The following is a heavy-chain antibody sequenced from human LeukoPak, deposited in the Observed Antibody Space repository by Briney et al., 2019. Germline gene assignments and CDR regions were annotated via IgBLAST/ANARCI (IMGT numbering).Heavy chain of an antibody. V-gene: IGHV4-39*07. CDR2: IYYSGST. CDR1: GGSISSSSYY. CDR3: ARRARVIRGYDY. Sequence: SETLSLTCTVSGGSISSSSYYWGWIRQPPGKGLEWIGSIYYSGSTNYNPSLKSRVTISVDTSKNQFSLKLSSVTAADTAVYYCARRARVIRGYDYWGQGTLVTVSS. D-gene: IGHD2-15*01. J-gene: IGHJ4*02.